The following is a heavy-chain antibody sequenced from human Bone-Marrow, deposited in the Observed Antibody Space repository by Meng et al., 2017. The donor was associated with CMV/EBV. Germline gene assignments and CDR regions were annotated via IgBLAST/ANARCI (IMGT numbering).Heavy chain of an antibody. J-gene: IGHJ4*02. D-gene: IGHD1-26*01. Sequence: GESLKFSCAASGCTVSGYYMSWVRQAPGKGLEFVSVISSGGFTYYADTVKGRFTISRDNSKNTLYLQMNSLRAEDTALYYCARGPSGSFGGVAYWGPGTLVTVSS. CDR3: ARGPSGSFGGVAY. V-gene: IGHV3-53*01. CDR1: GCTVSGYY. CDR2: ISSGGFT.